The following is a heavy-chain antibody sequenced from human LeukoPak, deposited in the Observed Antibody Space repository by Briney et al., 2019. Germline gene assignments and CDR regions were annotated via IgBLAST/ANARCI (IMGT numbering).Heavy chain of an antibody. CDR2: IKQDGSEK. V-gene: IGHV3-7*01. D-gene: IGHD4-11*01. CDR1: GFTFSSYW. Sequence: GGSLRLSCAASGFTFSSYWMSWVRQAPGKGLEWVANIKQDGSEKYYVDSVKGRFTISRDNAKNSLYLQMNSLRAEDTAVYYCASEPTAFYYYYGMTSGAKGPRSPSP. J-gene: IGHJ6*02. CDR3: ASEPTAFYYYYGMTS.